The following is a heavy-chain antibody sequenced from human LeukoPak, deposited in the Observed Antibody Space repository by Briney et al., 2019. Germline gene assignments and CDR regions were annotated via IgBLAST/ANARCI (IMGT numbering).Heavy chain of an antibody. CDR2: IYYSGST. J-gene: IGHJ3*02. Sequence: SETLSLTCTVSSGSISSSSYYWGWIRQPPGKGLEWIGSIYYSGSTYHNPSLKSRVTISVDTSKNQFSLKLSSVTAADTALYYCARDLYSSRTNDAFVIWGQGTMVTVSS. V-gene: IGHV4-39*07. CDR1: SGSISSSSYY. D-gene: IGHD6-13*01. CDR3: ARDLYSSRTNDAFVI.